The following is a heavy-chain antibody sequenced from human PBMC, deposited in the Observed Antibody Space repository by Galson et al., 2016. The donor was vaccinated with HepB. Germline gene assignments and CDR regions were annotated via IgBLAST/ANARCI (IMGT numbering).Heavy chain of an antibody. J-gene: IGHJ4*02. V-gene: IGHV3-30*06. D-gene: IGHD2-2*02. CDR3: AKDDCGSNSCYKIFGY. CDR1: GFTFSTYV. Sequence: SLRLSCAGSGFTFSTYVMHWVRQAPGKGPQWVTVISNDGNIKTYADSVKGRFTISRDNSRNTVFLQMNSLGPEDTAVYYCAKDDCGSNSCYKIFGYWGQGPLVTCSS. CDR2: ISNDGNIK.